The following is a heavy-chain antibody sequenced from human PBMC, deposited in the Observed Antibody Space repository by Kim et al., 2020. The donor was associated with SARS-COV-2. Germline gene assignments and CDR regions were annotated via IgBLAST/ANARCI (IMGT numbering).Heavy chain of an antibody. D-gene: IGHD2-21*02. Sequence: GGSLRLSCAASGFTFNNYAMGWVRQAPGKGLKWVSTVSVTGRNTYCADSVKGRFTISRDNSKNTLYLQMNSLSADDTAVYYCAKVLTTWRDCPSFDSWGQGALVTVSS. CDR3: AKVLTTWRDCPSFDS. J-gene: IGHJ4*02. CDR2: VSVTGRNT. V-gene: IGHV3-23*01. CDR1: GFTFNNYA.